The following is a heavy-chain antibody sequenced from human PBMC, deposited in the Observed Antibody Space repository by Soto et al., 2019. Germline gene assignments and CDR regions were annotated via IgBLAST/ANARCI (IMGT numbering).Heavy chain of an antibody. D-gene: IGHD3-10*01. Sequence: GGSLRLSCAASGFTFSSYGMHWVRQAPGKGLEWVAVISYDGSNKYYADSVKGRFTISRDNSKNTLYLQMNSLRAEDTAVYYCANGLGSGSYYNYAFDIWGQGTMVTVSS. CDR3: ANGLGSGSYYNYAFDI. CDR1: GFTFSSYG. CDR2: ISYDGSNK. V-gene: IGHV3-30*18. J-gene: IGHJ3*02.